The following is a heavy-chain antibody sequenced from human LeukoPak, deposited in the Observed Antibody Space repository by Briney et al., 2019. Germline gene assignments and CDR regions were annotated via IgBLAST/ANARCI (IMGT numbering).Heavy chain of an antibody. D-gene: IGHD3-3*01. Sequence: SETLSLTFTVSGGSISSGSYYWSWIRPPAGKGLEWIGRIYTSGSTNYNPSLKSRVTISVDTSKSQFSLKRSSVTAADTAVYYCAREIPVITIFGVVTVFDPWGQGTLVTVSS. CDR1: GGSISSGSYY. V-gene: IGHV4-61*02. CDR3: AREIPVITIFGVVTVFDP. CDR2: IYTSGST. J-gene: IGHJ5*02.